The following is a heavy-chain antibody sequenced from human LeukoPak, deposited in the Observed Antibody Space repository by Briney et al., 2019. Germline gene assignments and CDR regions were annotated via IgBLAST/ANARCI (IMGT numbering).Heavy chain of an antibody. Sequence: SETLSLTCTVSGVSISNHYSSWIRQPPGKGLEWIGYIYYTGNTNYNPSLKSRVTISEDTSKNQVSLELSSVTAADTAVYYCVRHSRVVAFDYWGQGNPVTVSS. CDR1: GVSISNHY. V-gene: IGHV4-59*08. J-gene: IGHJ4*02. CDR3: VRHSRVVAFDY. D-gene: IGHD2-15*01. CDR2: IYYTGNT.